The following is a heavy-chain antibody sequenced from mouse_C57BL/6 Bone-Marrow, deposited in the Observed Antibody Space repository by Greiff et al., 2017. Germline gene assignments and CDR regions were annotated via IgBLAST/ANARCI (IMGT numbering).Heavy chain of an antibody. J-gene: IGHJ3*01. V-gene: IGHV1-82*01. D-gene: IGHD1-1*01. Sequence: QVQLQQSGPELVKPGASVKISCKASGYAFSSSWMNWVKQRPGKGLEWIGRIYPGDGDTNYNGQIKGKATLTADKPSSTAYMQLSSLTSEDSAVYFCARSDYGSSYEFAYWGQGTLVTVSA. CDR1: GYAFSSSW. CDR2: IYPGDGDT. CDR3: ARSDYGSSYEFAY.